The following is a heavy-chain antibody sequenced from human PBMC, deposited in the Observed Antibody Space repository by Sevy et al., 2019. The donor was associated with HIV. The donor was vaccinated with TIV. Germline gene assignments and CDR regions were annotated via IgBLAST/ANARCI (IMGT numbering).Heavy chain of an antibody. CDR1: GGTFSSYG. J-gene: IGHJ4*02. CDR2: LIPILGTV. Sequence: ASVKVSCKASGGTFSSYGISWVRQAPGQGLEWMGGLIPILGTVNYAQKFQGRVTITADESTKTANMELGGLRSEDTAVHYGARGGVNGSYFFDYWGQETLVTVSS. D-gene: IGHD6-6*01. CDR3: ARGGVNGSYFFDY. V-gene: IGHV1-69*13.